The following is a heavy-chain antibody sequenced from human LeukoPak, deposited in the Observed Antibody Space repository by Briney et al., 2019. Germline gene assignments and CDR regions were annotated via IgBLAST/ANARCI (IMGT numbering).Heavy chain of an antibody. J-gene: IGHJ5*02. CDR2: IYYSGTT. V-gene: IGHV4-39*07. Sequence: SETLSLTCTVSGGSISISSYSYYWGWIRQPPGKGLEWIGSIYYSGTTYYNPSLKSRDTISLDTSKKQFSLKLNSVTAADTAVYYCAREYTSSSYDPWGQGTLVTASS. CDR1: GGSISISSYSYY. CDR3: AREYTSSSYDP. D-gene: IGHD6-6*01.